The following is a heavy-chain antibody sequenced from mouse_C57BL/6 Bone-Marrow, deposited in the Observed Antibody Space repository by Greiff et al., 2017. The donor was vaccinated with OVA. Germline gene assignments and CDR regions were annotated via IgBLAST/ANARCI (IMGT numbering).Heavy chain of an antibody. CDR1: GFNIKDDY. V-gene: IGHV14-4*01. J-gene: IGHJ2*01. CDR3: TTVTTVTNGGY. CDR2: IDPENGDT. D-gene: IGHD1-1*01. Sequence: EVQVVESGAELVRPGASVKLSCTASGFNIKDDYMHWVKQRPEQGLEWIGWIDPENGDTEYASKFQGKATITADTSSNTAYLQLSSLTSEDTAVYYCTTVTTVTNGGYWGQGTTLTVSS.